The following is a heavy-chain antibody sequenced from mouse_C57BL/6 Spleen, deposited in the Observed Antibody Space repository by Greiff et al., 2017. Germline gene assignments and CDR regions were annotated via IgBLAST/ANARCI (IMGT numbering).Heavy chain of an antibody. CDR2: ISGGGGNT. V-gene: IGHV5-9*01. J-gene: IGHJ4*01. CDR1: GFTFSSYT. D-gene: IGHD1-1*01. CDR3: ARLDYYGSGGYAKDY. Sequence: EVNLVESGGGLVKPGGSLKLSCAASGFTFSSYTMSWVRQTPEKRLEWVATISGGGGNTYYPDSVKGRFTISRDNAKNTLYLQMSSLRSEDTALYYCARLDYYGSGGYAKDYWGQGTSVTVSS.